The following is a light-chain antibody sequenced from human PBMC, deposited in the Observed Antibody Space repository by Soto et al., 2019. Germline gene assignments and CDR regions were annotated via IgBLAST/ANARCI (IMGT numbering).Light chain of an antibody. CDR2: GAS. V-gene: IGKV3-20*01. CDR1: QSVSSTY. J-gene: IGKJ5*01. Sequence: EIMMTHSLGSLSLSPGERATLSSSASQSVSSTYLTWYQQKPGQAPRLLIYGASSRATGIPDRFSGSGSGTDFTLTISRLEPEDFAVYYCQQYGSSPFTFGQGTRLEI. CDR3: QQYGSSPFT.